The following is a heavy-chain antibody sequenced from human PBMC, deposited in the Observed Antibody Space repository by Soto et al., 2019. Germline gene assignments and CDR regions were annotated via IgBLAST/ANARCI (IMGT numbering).Heavy chain of an antibody. CDR3: ARDSSTALFDY. CDR2: IATNTGNP. CDR1: GYTFTGYS. J-gene: IGHJ4*02. Sequence: QVQLVQSGSELKEPGASVKVSYKASGYTFTGYSINWVRQAPGQGLEWMGWIATNTGNPTYAQGFTGRFVFSLDTSVTTAYLQIYSLKAEDTAVYYCARDSSTALFDYWGQGTLVTASS. D-gene: IGHD2-2*01. V-gene: IGHV7-4-1*01.